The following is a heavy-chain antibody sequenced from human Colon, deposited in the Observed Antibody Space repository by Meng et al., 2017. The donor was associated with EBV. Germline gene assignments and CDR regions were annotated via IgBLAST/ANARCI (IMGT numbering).Heavy chain of an antibody. V-gene: IGHV4-30-4*01. Sequence: QVRLKVSGPGLVKPYQTLSLTCTVSGGSINSGDYYWSWIRQPPGKGLEWIGYIYYTGSTYYNPSLKSRVTISMDTSKNQFSLRLSSVTAADTAVYYCARNYYFDYWGQGTLVTVSS. J-gene: IGHJ4*02. CDR1: GGSINSGDYY. CDR2: IYYTGST. CDR3: ARNYYFDY.